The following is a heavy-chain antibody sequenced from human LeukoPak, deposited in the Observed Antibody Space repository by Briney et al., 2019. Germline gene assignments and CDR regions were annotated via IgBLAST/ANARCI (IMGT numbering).Heavy chain of an antibody. CDR2: ISYDGSNK. J-gene: IGHJ4*02. Sequence: GGSLRLSCAASGFTFSSYAMHWVRQAPGKGLEWVAVISYDGSNKYYAGSVKGRFTISRDNSKNTLYLQMNSLRAEDTAVYYCARDLSPYYYDSSGYWGQGTLVTVSS. V-gene: IGHV3-30-3*01. D-gene: IGHD3-22*01. CDR3: ARDLSPYYYDSSGY. CDR1: GFTFSSYA.